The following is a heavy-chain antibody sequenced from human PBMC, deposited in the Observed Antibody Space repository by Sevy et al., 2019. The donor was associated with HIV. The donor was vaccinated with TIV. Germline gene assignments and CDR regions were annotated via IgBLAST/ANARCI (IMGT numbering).Heavy chain of an antibody. J-gene: IGHJ4*02. CDR2: LSFGCGEI. CDR1: GFTLSKYS. CDR3: AREGCTKPHDY. D-gene: IGHD2-8*01. V-gene: IGHV3-23*01. Sequence: GGSLRLSCAASGFTLSKYSMSWVRQPPGKGLEWVSTLSFGCGEINYADSVKGRFTISRDNSKSSVYLQMNNLRPEDTAVYYCAREGCTKPHDYWGQGTLVTVYS.